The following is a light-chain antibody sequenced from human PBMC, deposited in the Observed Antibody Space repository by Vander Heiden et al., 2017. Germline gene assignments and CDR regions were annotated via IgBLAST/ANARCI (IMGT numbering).Light chain of an antibody. CDR1: QGISSY. Sequence: DIQLTQSPSFLSASVGNRVTITCRASQGISSYLAWYQQKPGKAPKLLIYAASTLQSGVPSRFSGSGSGTEFTLTISSLQPEDFATYYCQQPNSYHAFGQGTKLEIK. V-gene: IGKV1-9*01. CDR3: QQPNSYHA. CDR2: AAS. J-gene: IGKJ2*01.